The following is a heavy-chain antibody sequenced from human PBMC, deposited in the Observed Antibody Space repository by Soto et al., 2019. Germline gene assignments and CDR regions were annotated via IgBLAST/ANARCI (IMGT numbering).Heavy chain of an antibody. Sequence: GGSLRLSWGASGFTFSSYSMNWVRQAPGKGLEWVSSISSSSSYIYYADSVKGRFTISRDNAKNSLYLQMNSLRAEDTAVYYCARGALEWLSLSNKRAPRSPNYYYYYGMDVWGQGTTVTVSS. D-gene: IGHD3-3*01. CDR2: ISSSSSYI. CDR3: ARGALEWLSLSNKRAPRSPNYYYYYGMDV. J-gene: IGHJ6*02. CDR1: GFTFSSYS. V-gene: IGHV3-21*01.